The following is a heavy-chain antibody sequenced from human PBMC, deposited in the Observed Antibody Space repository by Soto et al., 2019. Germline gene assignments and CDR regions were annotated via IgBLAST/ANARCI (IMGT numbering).Heavy chain of an antibody. CDR1: GGSISSGGYY. CDR2: IYYSGST. V-gene: IGHV4-61*08. D-gene: IGHD3-9*01. J-gene: IGHJ6*03. Sequence: SETLSLTCTVSGGSISSGGYYWSWIRQHPGKGLEWIGYIYYSGSTNYNPSLKSRVAISIDSSKTQFSLKLSSVTAADTAVYYCAGGAGLRYFDWLKAHYYYYYMDVWGKGTTVTVSS. CDR3: AGGAGLRYFDWLKAHYYYYYMDV.